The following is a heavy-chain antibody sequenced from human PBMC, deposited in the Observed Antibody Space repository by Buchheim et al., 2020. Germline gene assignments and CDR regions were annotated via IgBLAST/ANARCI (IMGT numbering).Heavy chain of an antibody. D-gene: IGHD6-19*01. CDR2: IGTGYHQ. CDR1: GFSFSPYG. Sequence: EVQLVESGGDLVKPGGSLRLSCEASGFSFSPYGMTWVRQTPGKGLEWVATIGTGYHQFYPDPLKDRFTISRDNAKNSVYLQMNSLRVEDTGVYFCARDFSGWSRDYWGQGTL. CDR3: ARDFSGWSRDY. V-gene: IGHV3-21*01. J-gene: IGHJ4*02.